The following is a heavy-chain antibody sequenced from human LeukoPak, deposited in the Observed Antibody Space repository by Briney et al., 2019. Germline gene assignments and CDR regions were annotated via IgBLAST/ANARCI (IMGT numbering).Heavy chain of an antibody. D-gene: IGHD3-22*01. J-gene: IGHJ2*01. Sequence: PSETLSLTCTVSGGSFSSSRYYWGWIRQPPGKGLEWIGSIHYSGSTYYNPSLKSRVIISVDTSKNHFSLRLSSVTAADTAVYYCARPNYYDTSYYYGYFDLWGRGTLVTVSS. V-gene: IGHV4-39*02. CDR2: IHYSGST. CDR1: GGSFSSSRYY. CDR3: ARPNYYDTSYYYGYFDL.